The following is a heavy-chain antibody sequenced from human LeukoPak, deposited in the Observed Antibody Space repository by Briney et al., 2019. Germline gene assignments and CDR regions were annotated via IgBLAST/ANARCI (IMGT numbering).Heavy chain of an antibody. D-gene: IGHD2-2*01. V-gene: IGHV1-2*02. J-gene: IGHJ4*02. CDR1: GYTLTGYY. Sequence: ASVKVSCKASGYTLTGYYMHWVRQAPGQGLEWMGWINPNSGGTNYAQKFQGRVTMTRDTSISTAYMELSRLRSDDTAVYYCARGGCEFTSCSLFDYWGQGTLVTVSS. CDR3: ARGGCEFTSCSLFDY. CDR2: INPNSGGT.